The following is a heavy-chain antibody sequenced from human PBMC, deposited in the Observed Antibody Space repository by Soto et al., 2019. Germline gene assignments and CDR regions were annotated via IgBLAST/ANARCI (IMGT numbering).Heavy chain of an antibody. J-gene: IGHJ6*02. V-gene: IGHV5-51*01. Sequence: PGESLKISCTGSGYSFTSYWIGWVRHMSGKGLESMGIIYPGDSDTRYSPSFQGQATISADKSISTAYLQWSSLKASDTAMYYCARHDQELSSMDVWGQGTTVTVSS. D-gene: IGHD1-7*01. CDR2: IYPGDSDT. CDR3: ARHDQELSSMDV. CDR1: GYSFTSYW.